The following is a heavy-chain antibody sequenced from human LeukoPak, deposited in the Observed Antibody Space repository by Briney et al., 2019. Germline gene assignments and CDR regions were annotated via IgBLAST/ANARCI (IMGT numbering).Heavy chain of an antibody. D-gene: IGHD3-22*01. V-gene: IGHV1-18*01. J-gene: IGHJ4*02. Sequence: ASVKVSCKAPGYTFTSYGISWVRQAPGQGLEWMGWISAYNGNTNYAQKLQGRVTMTTDTSTSTAYMELRSLRSDDTAVYYCARDWAIVVVPSYWGQGTLVTVSS. CDR1: GYTFTSYG. CDR2: ISAYNGNT. CDR3: ARDWAIVVVPSY.